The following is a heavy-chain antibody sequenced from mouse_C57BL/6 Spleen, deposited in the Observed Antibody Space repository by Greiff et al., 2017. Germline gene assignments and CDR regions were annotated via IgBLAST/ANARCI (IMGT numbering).Heavy chain of an antibody. Sequence: QVQLQQSGAELVRPGASVKLSCKASGYTFTDYYINWVKQRPGQGLEWIARIYPGSGNTYYNEKFKGKATLTAEKSSSTAYMQLSSLTSEDSAVYFCARRLITTVVARYYLDYWGQGTTLTVSS. J-gene: IGHJ2*01. CDR2: IYPGSGNT. CDR3: ARRLITTVVARYYLDY. D-gene: IGHD1-1*01. CDR1: GYTFTDYY. V-gene: IGHV1-76*01.